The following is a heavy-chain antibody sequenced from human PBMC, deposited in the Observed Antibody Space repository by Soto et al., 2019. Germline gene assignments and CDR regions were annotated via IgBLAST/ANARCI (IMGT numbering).Heavy chain of an antibody. D-gene: IGHD3-16*02. J-gene: IGHJ4*02. CDR1: GGSVKGWGDS. CDR3: ARGETRLGELSHAY. V-gene: IGHV4-30-2*01. CDR2: GEQSEYA. Sequence: SETLSLTCVVSGGSVKGWGDSGGWCRRGPGRRLVWGGPGEQSEYAYNNPARMSRAAISVDRSNNQVSLRRTSVTAADTAIYYCARGETRLGELSHAYWGQGKRVTVSS.